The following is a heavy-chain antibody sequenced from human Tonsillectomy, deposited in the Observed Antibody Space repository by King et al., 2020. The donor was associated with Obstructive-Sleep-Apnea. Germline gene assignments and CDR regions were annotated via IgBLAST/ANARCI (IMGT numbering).Heavy chain of an antibody. V-gene: IGHV4-59*01. Sequence: QLQESGPRLVKPSETLSLICSVSGGSINDYYWSWIRQPPGKGLEWIGYIYYSGSTDYNPSLKNRVTISVDTPKNQFSLTLSSVNATAAAVYFCARVRAATNYYGMDVWGQGTTVTVSS. CDR3: ARVRAATNYYGMDV. D-gene: IGHD3-10*01. CDR1: GGSINDYY. J-gene: IGHJ6*02. CDR2: IYYSGST.